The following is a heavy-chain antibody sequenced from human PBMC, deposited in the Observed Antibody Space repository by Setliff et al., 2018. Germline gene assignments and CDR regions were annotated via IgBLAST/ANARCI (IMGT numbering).Heavy chain of an antibody. J-gene: IGHJ5*02. CDR2: FYTSGST. CDR3: ARVAGIGYLDRCFDP. CDR1: GDSISNDTYY. D-gene: IGHD3-22*01. V-gene: IGHV4-61*02. Sequence: PSETLSLTCTVSGDSISNDTYYWSWIRQPAGKGLEWIGRFYTSGSTNYNPSLNSRVTISLDTSKNQFSLKLISVTAADTAVYYCARVAGIGYLDRCFDPWGQGTLVTVSS.